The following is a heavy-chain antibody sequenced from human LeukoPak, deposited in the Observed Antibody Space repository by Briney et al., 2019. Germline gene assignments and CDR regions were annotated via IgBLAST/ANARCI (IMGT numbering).Heavy chain of an antibody. V-gene: IGHV2-5*02. J-gene: IGHJ3*02. CDR2: IYWDDDK. CDR3: AHLEVADDGFDI. CDR1: XFSXXXSXXX. D-gene: IGHD6-19*01. Sequence: TXXKPPQTXXXXXXFXXFSXXXSXXXXXXXXXXXXXALEWLALIYWDDDKRYSPSLKNRLTVTKDASKNQVVLTMTNMDPVDTATYYCAHLEVADDGFDIWGQGTMVTVSS.